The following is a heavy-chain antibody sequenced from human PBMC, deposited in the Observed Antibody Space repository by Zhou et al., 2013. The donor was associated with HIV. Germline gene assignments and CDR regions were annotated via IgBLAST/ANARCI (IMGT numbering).Heavy chain of an antibody. Sequence: QVQLVQSGAEVKRPGASVKVSCKASGYTLTGFGISWVRQAPGQGLEWVGWISSYRGHTNYAQKLHGRITVTTDTSTSTAYMELRSLRSDDTAVYYCARWQQLDRGYFDLWGRGTLVTVSS. CDR2: ISSYRGHT. CDR1: GYTLTGFG. CDR3: ARWQQLDRGYFDL. V-gene: IGHV1-18*01. D-gene: IGHD6-13*01. J-gene: IGHJ2*01.